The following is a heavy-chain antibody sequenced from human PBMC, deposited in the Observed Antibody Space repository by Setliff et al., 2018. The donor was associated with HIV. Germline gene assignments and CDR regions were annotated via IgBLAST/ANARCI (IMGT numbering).Heavy chain of an antibody. D-gene: IGHD3-3*01. Sequence: PSETLSLTCTVSGYSISSRYYWSWIRQPPGKEPAWIGYIYYTGITNDNPSIKIRVTISVDPSKNQSSLKLSSVTAADTAVYSCARGENFWSGLTNWFDPWGQGTLVTVSS. CDR1: GYSISSRYY. J-gene: IGHJ5*02. CDR3: ARGENFWSGLTNWFDP. CDR2: IYYTGIT. V-gene: IGHV4-38-2*02.